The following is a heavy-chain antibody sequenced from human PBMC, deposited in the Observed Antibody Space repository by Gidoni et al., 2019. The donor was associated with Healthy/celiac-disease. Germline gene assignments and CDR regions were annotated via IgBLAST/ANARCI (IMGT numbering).Heavy chain of an antibody. Sequence: QVQLVQSGAEVKKPGSSVKVSCKASGGTFSSYAISWVRQAPGQGLEWMGRIIPILGIANYAQKFQGRVTITADKSTSTAYMELSSLRSEDTAVYYCARDHGVVQLYYFDYWGQGTLVTVSS. CDR1: GGTFSSYA. CDR2: IIPILGIA. CDR3: ARDHGVVQLYYFDY. J-gene: IGHJ4*02. V-gene: IGHV1-69*04. D-gene: IGHD3-3*01.